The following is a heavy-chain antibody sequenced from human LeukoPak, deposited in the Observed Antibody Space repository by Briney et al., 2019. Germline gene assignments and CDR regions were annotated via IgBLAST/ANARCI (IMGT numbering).Heavy chain of an antibody. CDR2: IYYSGST. V-gene: IGHV4-59*01. J-gene: IGHJ3*02. D-gene: IGHD3-22*01. CDR1: GGSTSSYY. CDR3: ARDDDSSDAFDI. Sequence: SETLSLTCTVSGGSTSSYYWSWIRQPPGKGLEWIGYIYYSGSTNYNPSLKSRVTISVDTSKNQFSLKLSSVTAADTAVYYCARDDDSSDAFDIWGQGTMVTVSS.